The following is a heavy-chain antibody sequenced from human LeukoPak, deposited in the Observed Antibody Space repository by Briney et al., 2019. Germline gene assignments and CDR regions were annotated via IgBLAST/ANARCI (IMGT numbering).Heavy chain of an antibody. J-gene: IGHJ5*02. Sequence: SGTLSLTCTVSGGSLSGHWSSWIRQPPGKGLEWISYIFYSGNTKYNPALNTRVTISVDTSKNQFSLNLSSVTAADTAVDDCAGLHYAAAEEFDPWGQGTLVTVSS. D-gene: IGHD6-13*01. V-gene: IGHV4-59*08. CDR2: IFYSGNT. CDR3: AGLHYAAAEEFDP. CDR1: GGSLSGHW.